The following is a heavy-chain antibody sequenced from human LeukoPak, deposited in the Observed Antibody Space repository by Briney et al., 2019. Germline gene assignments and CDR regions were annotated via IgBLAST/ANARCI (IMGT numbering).Heavy chain of an antibody. CDR3: ASNCGGNDKYYDSSGYCH. J-gene: IGHJ4*02. CDR2: INPNSGGT. D-gene: IGHD3-22*01. CDR1: GYTFTGYY. V-gene: IGHV1-2*06. Sequence: ASVKVSCKASGYTFTGYYMHWVRQAPGQGLEWMGRINPNSGGTNYAQKFQGRVTMTRDTSISTAYMELSRLRSDDTAVYYCASNCGGNDKYYDSSGYCHWGQGTLVTVSS.